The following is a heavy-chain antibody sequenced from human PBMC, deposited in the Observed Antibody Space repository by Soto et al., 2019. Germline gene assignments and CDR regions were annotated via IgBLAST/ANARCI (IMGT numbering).Heavy chain of an antibody. CDR1: GLTVTTTY. CDR3: ARDFSGKNDAFDI. J-gene: IGHJ3*02. V-gene: IGHV3-66*01. D-gene: IGHD3-10*01. CDR2: VYSVGST. Sequence: HPGGALRLSCAASGLTVTTTYMSWVRQPPEKKLEWVSVVYSVGSTYYADSVKGRFTVSRDNSKNTLYLQMNSLRAEDTAVYYCARDFSGKNDAFDIWGQGTVVTVSS.